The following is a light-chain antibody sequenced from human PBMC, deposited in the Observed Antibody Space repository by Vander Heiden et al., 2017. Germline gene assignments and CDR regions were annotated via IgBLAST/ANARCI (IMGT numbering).Light chain of an antibody. CDR1: SSNIGSNI. J-gene: IGLJ3*02. CDR2: SDN. CDR3: AAWDDSLNVGV. V-gene: IGLV1-44*01. Sequence: QSVLTQPPSASGTPGRRVTITCSGNSSNIGSNIVNWYQQFPGTAPNLLIYSDNQRPSGVPDRFSGAKSGTTASLAISGFQSEDEADYYCAAWDDSLNVGVFGGGTKLTVL.